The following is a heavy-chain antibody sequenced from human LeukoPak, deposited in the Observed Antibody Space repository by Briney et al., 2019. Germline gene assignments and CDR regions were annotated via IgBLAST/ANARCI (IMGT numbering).Heavy chain of an antibody. CDR3: ARYYYDSSGPNFDY. Sequence: TSETLSLTCTVSGGSISSSSYYWGWIRQPPRKGLEWIGSIYYSGSTYYNPSLKSRVTISVDTSKNQFSLKLSSVTAADTAVYYCARYYYDSSGPNFDYWGQGTLVTVSS. V-gene: IGHV4-39*01. CDR2: IYYSGST. J-gene: IGHJ4*02. CDR1: GGSISSSSYY. D-gene: IGHD3-22*01.